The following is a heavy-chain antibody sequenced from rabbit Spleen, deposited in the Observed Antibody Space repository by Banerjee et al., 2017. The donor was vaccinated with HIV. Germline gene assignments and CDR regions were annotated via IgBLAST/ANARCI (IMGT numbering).Heavy chain of an antibody. D-gene: IGHD4-1*01. V-gene: IGHV1S43*01. J-gene: IGHJ3*01. CDR1: GFSFSSGYY. CDR2: IYAARGTT. CDR3: ARAIVPWLGLTRLDL. Sequence: QQQLVESGGGLVQPEGSLTLTSKASGFSFSSGYYMYWVRQAPGKGLEWIGIIYAARGTTDYASWVNGRFTISSDNAQSTVDLKMTSLTAADTATYFCARAIVPWLGLTRLDLWGQGTLVTVS.